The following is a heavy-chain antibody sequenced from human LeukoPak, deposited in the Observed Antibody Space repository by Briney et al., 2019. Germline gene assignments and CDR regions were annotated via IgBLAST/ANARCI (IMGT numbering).Heavy chain of an antibody. Sequence: SETLSLTCAVYGGSFSGYYWSWIRQPPGKGLEWIGEINHSGSTNYNPSLKSRVTISVDTSKNQFSLKLSSVTAADTAVYYCARGDGEKQWLVAHWGQGTLVTVSS. J-gene: IGHJ4*02. CDR2: INHSGST. CDR3: ARGDGEKQWLVAH. D-gene: IGHD6-19*01. V-gene: IGHV4-34*01. CDR1: GGSFSGYY.